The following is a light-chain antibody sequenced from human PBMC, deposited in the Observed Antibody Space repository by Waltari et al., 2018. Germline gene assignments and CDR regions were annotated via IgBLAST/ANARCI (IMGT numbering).Light chain of an antibody. Sequence: EIVLTQSPGTLSMSVGERATLSCRASQTVTSNDLAWYQQKVGQAPRLLLYGASTRAAGIPDRFSGSVSATDFTLTIGRLEPEEFAVYYCHQYGTSPETFGQGTKVEIK. CDR1: QTVTSND. CDR2: GAS. V-gene: IGKV3-20*01. J-gene: IGKJ1*01. CDR3: HQYGTSPET.